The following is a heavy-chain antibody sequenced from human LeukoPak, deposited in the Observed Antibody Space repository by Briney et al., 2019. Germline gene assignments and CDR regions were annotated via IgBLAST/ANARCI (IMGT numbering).Heavy chain of an antibody. CDR1: GCTFTSYG. Sequence: ASVKVSCKASGCTFTSYGISWVRQAPGQGLEWMGWISAYNGNTNYAQKLQGRVTMTTDTSTSTAYMEPRSLRSDDTAVYYCARDITMVRGVIIWAHYYYYYGMDVWGQGTTVTVSS. V-gene: IGHV1-18*01. D-gene: IGHD3-10*01. CDR2: ISAYNGNT. CDR3: ARDITMVRGVIIWAHYYYYYGMDV. J-gene: IGHJ6*02.